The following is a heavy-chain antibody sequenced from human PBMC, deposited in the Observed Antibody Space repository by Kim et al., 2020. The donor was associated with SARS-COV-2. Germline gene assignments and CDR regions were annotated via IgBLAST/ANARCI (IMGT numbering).Heavy chain of an antibody. CDR2: VYFRGTT. J-gene: IGHJ1*01. CDR1: GDSMSADY. Sequence: SETLSLTCTVSGDSMSADYWNWIRQSPGKGLEWIGYVYFRGTTSYNPSLKSRVTISIDMSKSQFSLKLNSVTAADTAAYYCARRETRDLFTSDWG. V-gene: IGHV4-59*08. D-gene: IGHD3-10*02. CDR3: ARRETRDLFTSD.